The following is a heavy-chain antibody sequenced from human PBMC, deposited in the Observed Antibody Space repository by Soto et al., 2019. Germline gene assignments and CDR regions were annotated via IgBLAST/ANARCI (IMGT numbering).Heavy chain of an antibody. J-gene: IGHJ5*02. CDR1: GFTFSSYA. CDR2: ISGSGGNT. CDR3: AKGTVTTVVKWFDP. D-gene: IGHD4-17*01. V-gene: IGHV3-23*01. Sequence: EVQLLESGGDLVQPGGSLRLSCAASGFTFSSYAMSWVRQAPGKGLEWVSAISGSGGNTYYADSVQGRFTISRDNSKNTLYLQMNSLRAEDTAEYYCAKGTVTTVVKWFDPWGQGTLATVSS.